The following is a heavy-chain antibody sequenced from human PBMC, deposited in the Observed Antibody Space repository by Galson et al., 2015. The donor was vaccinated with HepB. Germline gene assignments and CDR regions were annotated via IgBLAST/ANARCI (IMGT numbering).Heavy chain of an antibody. CDR1: GFTFSSYS. D-gene: IGHD3-10*01. CDR3: ARDHPIRGEYFQH. J-gene: IGHJ1*01. CDR2: ISNSSSTI. Sequence: SLRLSCAASGFTFSSYSMNWVRQAPGKGLEWVSHISNSSSTIYYADSVKGRFTISRDNAKNSLFLQMNSLRDEDTAVYYCARDHPIRGEYFQHWGQGTLVTVSS. V-gene: IGHV3-48*02.